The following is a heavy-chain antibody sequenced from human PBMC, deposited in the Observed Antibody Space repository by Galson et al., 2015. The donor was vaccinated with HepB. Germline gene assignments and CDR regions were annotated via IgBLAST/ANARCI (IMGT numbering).Heavy chain of an antibody. CDR1: GFTFSSYG. V-gene: IGHV3-30*18. CDR3: AKELYYDFWSGYSPVN. D-gene: IGHD3-3*01. Sequence: SLRLSCAASGFTFSSYGMHWVRQAPGKGLEWVAVISYDGSNKYYADSVKGRFTISRDNSKNTLYLQMNSLRAEDTAVYYCAKELYYDFWSGYSPVNWGQGTTVTVSS. J-gene: IGHJ6*02. CDR2: ISYDGSNK.